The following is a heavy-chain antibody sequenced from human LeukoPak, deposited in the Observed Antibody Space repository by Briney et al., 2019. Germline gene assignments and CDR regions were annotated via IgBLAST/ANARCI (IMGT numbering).Heavy chain of an antibody. D-gene: IGHD6-13*01. CDR2: IKQDGSEK. CDR1: GFTFSSYW. J-gene: IGHJ4*02. CDR3: ARDHRVAGATGSSDY. V-gene: IGHV3-7*01. Sequence: GGSLRLSCAASGFTFSSYWMSWFRQAPGKGLEWVANIKQDGSEKHYVDSVKGRFTISRDNAKNSLYLQMNSLRAEDTAVYYCARDHRVAGATGSSDYWGQGTLVTVSS.